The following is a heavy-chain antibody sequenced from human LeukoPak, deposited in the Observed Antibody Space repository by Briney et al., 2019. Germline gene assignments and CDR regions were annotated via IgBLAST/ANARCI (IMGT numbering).Heavy chain of an antibody. V-gene: IGHV1-18*01. CDR2: ISAYNGNT. CDR1: GYTFTSYG. D-gene: IGHD3-10*01. J-gene: IGHJ4*02. Sequence: ASVKVSCKASGYTFTSYGISWVRQAPGHGLEWMGWISAYNGNTNYAQKLQGRVTMTTDTSTSTAYMELRSLRSDDTAVYYCARAEVAGSGRSPSFDYWGQGTLVTVSS. CDR3: ARAEVAGSGRSPSFDY.